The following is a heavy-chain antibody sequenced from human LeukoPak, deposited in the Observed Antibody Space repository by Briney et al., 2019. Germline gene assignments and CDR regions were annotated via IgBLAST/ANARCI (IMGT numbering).Heavy chain of an antibody. CDR1: GFSVSSYE. J-gene: IGHJ5*02. CDR2: ISVGGTIT. V-gene: IGHV3-48*03. CDR3: ASEGYGANSQLDT. D-gene: IGHD5-18*01. Sequence: PGGSLRLSCAVTGFSVSSYEMNWVRQAPGKGLEWLSHISVGGTITYYADSVKGRFAISIDTANNSLYLQLNSLRVEDSGVFCASEGYGANSQLDTWGQGTRATVSS.